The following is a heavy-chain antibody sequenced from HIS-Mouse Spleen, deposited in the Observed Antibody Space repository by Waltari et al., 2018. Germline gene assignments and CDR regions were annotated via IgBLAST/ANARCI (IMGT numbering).Heavy chain of an antibody. Sequence: QLQLQESGPGLVKPSETLSLTCTVSGGSLRSSSYYVGGIRQPPGKGLEWIGSIYYSGSTYYNPSLKSRVTISVDTSKNQFSLKLSSVTAADTAVYYCAREIPYSSSWYDWYFDLWGRGTLVTVSS. V-gene: IGHV4-39*07. CDR3: AREIPYSSSWYDWYFDL. D-gene: IGHD6-13*01. CDR1: GGSLRSSSYY. J-gene: IGHJ2*01. CDR2: IYYSGST.